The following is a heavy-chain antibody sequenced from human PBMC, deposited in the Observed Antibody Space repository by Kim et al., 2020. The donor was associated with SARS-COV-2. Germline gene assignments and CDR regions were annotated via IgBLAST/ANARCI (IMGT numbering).Heavy chain of an antibody. CDR2: IWYDGSNK. D-gene: IGHD3-10*01. CDR1: GFTFSSYG. J-gene: IGHJ4*02. Sequence: GGSLRLSCAASGFTFSSYGMHWVRQAPGKGLEWVAVIWYDGSNKYYADSVKGRFTISRDNSKNTLYLQMNSLRAEDTAVYYCARATPSAYYYGSGSYYTLCDYWGQGTLVTVSS. CDR3: ARATPSAYYYGSGSYYTLCDY. V-gene: IGHV3-33*01.